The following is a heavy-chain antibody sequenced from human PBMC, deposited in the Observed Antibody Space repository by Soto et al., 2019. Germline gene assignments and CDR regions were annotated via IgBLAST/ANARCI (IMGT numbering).Heavy chain of an antibody. J-gene: IGHJ5*02. CDR1: GGSISSGGYS. Sequence: SETLSLTCAVSGGSISSGGYSWSWIRQPPGKGLEWIGYMYHSGSTYYNPSLKSRVTISIDRSKNQFSLKLSSVTAADTAVYYCATLPPRIEVSVLPIPTWGQGTLGTVSS. D-gene: IGHD2-2*02. CDR2: MYHSGST. V-gene: IGHV4-30-2*01. CDR3: ATLPPRIEVSVLPIPT.